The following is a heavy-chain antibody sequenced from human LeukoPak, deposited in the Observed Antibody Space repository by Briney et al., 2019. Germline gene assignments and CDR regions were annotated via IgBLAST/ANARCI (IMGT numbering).Heavy chain of an antibody. CDR2: IDGDGNRA. V-gene: IGHV3-74*01. D-gene: IGHD3-22*01. J-gene: IGHJ4*02. Sequence: PGGSLSLSCAASGFTFSSYWMHWVRQVPGKGLVWVSRIDGDGNRASHADAVKGRFIISRDNAKNTLYLQMNSLRAEDTAVYYCARDPGYYDSSGYPENWGQGTLVTVSS. CDR1: GFTFSSYW. CDR3: ARDPGYYDSSGYPEN.